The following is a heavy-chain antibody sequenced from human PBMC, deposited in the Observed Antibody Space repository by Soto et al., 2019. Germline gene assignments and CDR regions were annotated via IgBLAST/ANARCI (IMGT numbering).Heavy chain of an antibody. CDR2: IYYSGST. CDR1: GGSISSGGYY. V-gene: IGHV4-31*03. Sequence: SETLSLTCTVSGGSISSGGYYWSWIRQHPGKGLEWIGYIYYSGSTYYNPSLKSRVTISVDTSKNQFSLKLSSVTAADTAVYYCARGHGSGSYYNKAPGWFDPWGQGTLVTVSS. CDR3: ARGHGSGSYYNKAPGWFDP. D-gene: IGHD3-10*01. J-gene: IGHJ5*02.